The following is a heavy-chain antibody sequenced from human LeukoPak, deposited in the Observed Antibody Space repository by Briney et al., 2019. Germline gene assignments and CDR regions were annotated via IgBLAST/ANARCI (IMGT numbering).Heavy chain of an antibody. CDR3: VSFYATY. V-gene: IGHV3-74*01. D-gene: IGHD2/OR15-2a*01. CDR2: INSDGSWT. J-gene: IGHJ4*02. Sequence: GGSLRLSCAASGNYWMHWVRQAPGKGLVWVSHINSDGSWTSYADSVKGRFTISKDNAKNTVYLQMHSLRAEDTAVYYCVSFYATYWGRGTLVTVSS. CDR1: GNYW.